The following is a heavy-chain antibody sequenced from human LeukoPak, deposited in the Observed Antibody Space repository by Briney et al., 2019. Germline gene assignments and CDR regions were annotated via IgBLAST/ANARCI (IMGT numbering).Heavy chain of an antibody. Sequence: PSETLSLTCTVSGGSISSYYWSWIRQPPGKGLEWIGYIYYSGSTKYNPSLKSRVTISVDTSKNQFSLKLSSVTAADTAVYYCARAPWELLTGGGYYFDYWGQGTLVTVSS. J-gene: IGHJ4*02. D-gene: IGHD1-26*01. CDR3: ARAPWELLTGGGYYFDY. CDR2: IYYSGST. V-gene: IGHV4-59*01. CDR1: GGSISSYY.